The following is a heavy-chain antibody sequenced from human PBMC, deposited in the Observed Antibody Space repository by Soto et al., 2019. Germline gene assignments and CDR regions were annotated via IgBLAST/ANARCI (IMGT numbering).Heavy chain of an antibody. CDR3: ARGDGYKNDAFDI. CDR1: GFTFDDYG. J-gene: IGHJ3*02. V-gene: IGHV3-20*04. D-gene: IGHD5-12*01. CDR2: INWNGGST. Sequence: EGSLRLPCAAFGFTFDDYGMSWVRQAPGKGLEWFSGINWNGGSTGYADSVKGRFTISRDNAKNSLYLQMNSMRAEDTALYYCARGDGYKNDAFDIWGQGTMVTVSS.